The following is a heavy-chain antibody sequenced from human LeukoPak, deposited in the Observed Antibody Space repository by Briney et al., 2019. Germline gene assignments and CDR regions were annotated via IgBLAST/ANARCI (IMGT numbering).Heavy chain of an antibody. J-gene: IGHJ4*02. CDR1: GFTFSSYE. Sequence: LRLSCAASGFTFSSYEMNWIRQPPGKGLEWIGNIYYSGSTYYNPSLRSRLTISLDTSKNQFSLTLSSVTAADTAVYYCARLQYYYDSNGYYSLYYFDYWGQGTVVTVSS. CDR3: ARLQYYYDSNGYYSLYYFDY. D-gene: IGHD3-22*01. V-gene: IGHV4-39*01. CDR2: IYYSGST.